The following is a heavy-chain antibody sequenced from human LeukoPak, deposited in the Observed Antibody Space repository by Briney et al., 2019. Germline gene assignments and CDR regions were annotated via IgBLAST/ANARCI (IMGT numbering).Heavy chain of an antibody. J-gene: IGHJ4*02. CDR2: ISGSGGST. V-gene: IGHV3-23*01. Sequence: GGSLRLSCAASGFTFSSYAMSWVRQAPGKGLEWVSAISGSGGSTYYADSVKGRFTISRDNSKNTLYLQMNSLRAEDTAVYYCAKARGDQNYYDSSGYWDYWGQGTLVTVSS. D-gene: IGHD3-22*01. CDR1: GFTFSSYA. CDR3: AKARGDQNYYDSSGYWDY.